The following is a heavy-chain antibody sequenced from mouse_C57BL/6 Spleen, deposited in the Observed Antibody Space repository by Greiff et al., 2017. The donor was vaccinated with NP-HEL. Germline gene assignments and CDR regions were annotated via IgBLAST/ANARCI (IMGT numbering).Heavy chain of an antibody. J-gene: IGHJ4*01. Sequence: QVQLQQSGAELAKPGASVKLSCKASGYTFTSYWMHWVKQRPGQGLEWIGYINPSSGYTKYNQKFKDKATLTADKSSSTAYMQLSSLTYEDSAVYYCASAYYSNYEGVDYWGQGTSVTVSS. V-gene: IGHV1-7*01. CDR2: INPSSGYT. CDR1: GYTFTSYW. CDR3: ASAYYSNYEGVDY. D-gene: IGHD2-5*01.